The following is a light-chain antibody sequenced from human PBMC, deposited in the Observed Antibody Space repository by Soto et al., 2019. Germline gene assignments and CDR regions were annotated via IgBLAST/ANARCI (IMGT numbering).Light chain of an antibody. CDR2: DVS. V-gene: IGLV2-14*03. CDR3: SSYATSSTLEWV. CDR1: SSDVGDYNY. J-gene: IGLJ3*02. Sequence: QSALTQPASVSGSPGQSITISCTGASSDVGDYNYVSWYQHHPGKAPKLVIYDVSSRPSGVSGRFSGSKSGNTASLTISGLQAEDEADSYCSSYATSSTLEWVFGGGTRLTVL.